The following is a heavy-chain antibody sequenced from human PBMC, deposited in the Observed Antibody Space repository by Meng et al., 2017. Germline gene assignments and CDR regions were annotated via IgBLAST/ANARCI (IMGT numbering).Heavy chain of an antibody. CDR2: IDPNSGVT. J-gene: IGHJ4*02. D-gene: IGHD6-13*01. CDR1: GYSFTAYY. V-gene: IGHV1-2*06. CDR3: ARDEDISAAGKLFGDY. Sequence: QVQLVQSGAEVKKPGASVKVPCKPSGYSFTAYYIHWLRQAPGQGLEWMGRIDPNSGVTEYAHKFHGRVTVTGDTSISTAYMELRRLTSDDTAVYYCARDEDISAAGKLFGDYWGQGTLVTVSS.